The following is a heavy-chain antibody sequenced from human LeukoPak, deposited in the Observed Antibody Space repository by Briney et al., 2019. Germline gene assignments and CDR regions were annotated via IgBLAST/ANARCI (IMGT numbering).Heavy chain of an antibody. V-gene: IGHV3-64D*06. CDR3: VPLPQRPILVVPAAMTVRERWFDP. CDR1: GSPFSSYA. D-gene: IGHD2-2*01. Sequence: GGSLRLSCTASGSPFSSYAMHWLRQARGEGLEYVSAISSNGGSTYYAVCVKARFTISRDNSKNTLYLQMTSLRAEDTAVYYCVPLPQRPILVVPAAMTVRERWFDPCGQGTLVTVSS. CDR2: ISSNGGST. J-gene: IGHJ5*02.